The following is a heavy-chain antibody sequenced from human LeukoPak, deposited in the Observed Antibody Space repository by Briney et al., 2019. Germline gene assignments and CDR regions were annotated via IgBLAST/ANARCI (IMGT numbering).Heavy chain of an antibody. CDR3: ARRGWGTYGSGYDY. V-gene: IGHV4-59*01. CDR2: IYYSGST. J-gene: IGHJ4*02. D-gene: IGHD3-10*01. CDR1: GGSISSYC. Sequence: PSETLSLTCTVSGGSISSYCWSWIRQPPGKGLEWIGYIYYSGSTNYNPSLKSRVTISVDTSKNQFSLKLSSVTAADTAVYYCARRGWGTYGSGYDYWGQGTLVTVSS.